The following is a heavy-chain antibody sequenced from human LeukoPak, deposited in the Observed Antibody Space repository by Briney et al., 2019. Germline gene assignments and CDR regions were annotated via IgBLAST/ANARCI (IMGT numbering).Heavy chain of an antibody. CDR1: GFTFSSYW. J-gene: IGHJ4*02. Sequence: PGGSLRLSCAASGFTFSSYWMSWVRQAPWKGLEWVANIKQDGSEKYYVDSVKGRFTISRDNAKNSLYLQMNSLRAEDTAVYYCAGKSGGGNDYWGQETLVTVSS. CDR3: AGKSGGGNDY. CDR2: IKQDGSEK. V-gene: IGHV3-7*01. D-gene: IGHD3-16*01.